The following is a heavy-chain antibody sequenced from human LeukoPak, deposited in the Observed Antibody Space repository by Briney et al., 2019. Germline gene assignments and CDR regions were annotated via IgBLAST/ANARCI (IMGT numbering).Heavy chain of an antibody. CDR1: GFTFSDFS. D-gene: IGHD6-13*01. CDR3: ARGPFSSTWSEFDC. V-gene: IGHV3-21*06. J-gene: IGHJ4*02. CDR2: ISGDSHYI. Sequence: GGSLRLSCAASGFTFSDFSLNWVRQAPGKGLEWVSCISGDSHYIYYADSVKGRSTVSRDNAQHSLYLHMNSLRVEDTAVYYCARGPFSSTWSEFDCWGQGTLVTVSP.